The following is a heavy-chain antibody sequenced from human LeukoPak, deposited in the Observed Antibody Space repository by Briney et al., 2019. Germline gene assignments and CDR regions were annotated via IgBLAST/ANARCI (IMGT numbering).Heavy chain of an antibody. CDR1: GGSFSGYY. D-gene: IGHD3-22*01. CDR2: INHSGST. J-gene: IGHJ6*02. CDR3: ARERSGYFNYYGMDV. Sequence: SETLSLTCAVYGGSFSGYYWSWIRQPPGKGLEWIGEINHSGSTNYNPSLKSRVTISVDTSKNQFSLKLSSVTAADTAVYYCARERSGYFNYYGMDVWGQGTTVTVSS. V-gene: IGHV4-34*01.